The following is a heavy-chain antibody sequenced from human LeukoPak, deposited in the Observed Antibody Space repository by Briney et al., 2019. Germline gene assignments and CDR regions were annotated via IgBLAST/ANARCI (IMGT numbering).Heavy chain of an antibody. CDR1: GFTFSSYS. J-gene: IGHJ5*02. V-gene: IGHV3-21*01. CDR3: ARGPSVVGATKGNWFDP. CDR2: ISSSSSYI. Sequence: GGSLRLSCAASGFTFSSYSMNWVRQAPGKGLEWVSSISSSSSYIYYADSVKGRFTISRDNAKNSLYLQMNSLRAEDTAVYYCARGPSVVGATKGNWFDPWGQGTLVTVSS. D-gene: IGHD1-26*01.